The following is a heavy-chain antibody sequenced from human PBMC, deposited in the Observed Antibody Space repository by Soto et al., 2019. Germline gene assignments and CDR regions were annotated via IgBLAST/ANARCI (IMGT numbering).Heavy chain of an antibody. CDR3: ATDPQYSSGWLSIDY. D-gene: IGHD6-19*01. CDR2: IKSKTDGGTT. Sequence: KPGGSLRLSCAASGFTFSNAWMSWVRQAPGKGLEWVGRIKSKTDGGTTDYAAPVKGRFTISRGDSKNTLYLQMNSLKTGDTAVYYCATDPQYSSGWLSIDYWGQGTLVTVSS. J-gene: IGHJ4*02. V-gene: IGHV3-15*01. CDR1: GFTFSNAW.